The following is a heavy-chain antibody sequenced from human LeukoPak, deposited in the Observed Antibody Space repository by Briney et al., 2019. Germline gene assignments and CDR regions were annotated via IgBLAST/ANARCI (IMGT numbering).Heavy chain of an antibody. CDR3: AREGHYYGSGSYSIDY. V-gene: IGHV1-69*13. CDR2: IIPIFGTA. Sequence: GASVKVSCKASGGTFSSYAISWVRQAPGQGLEWMGGIIPIFGTANYAQKFQGRVTITADESTSTAYMELSSLRSEDTAVYYCAREGHYYGSGSYSIDYWGQGTLVTVSS. J-gene: IGHJ4*02. CDR1: GGTFSSYA. D-gene: IGHD3-10*01.